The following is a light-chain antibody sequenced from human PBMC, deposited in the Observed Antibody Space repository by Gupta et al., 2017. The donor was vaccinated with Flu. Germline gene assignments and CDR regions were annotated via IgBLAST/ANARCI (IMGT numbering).Light chain of an antibody. CDR3: TSFKGSRTLWV. V-gene: IGLV2-14*04. CDR2: DVS. Sequence: SPGQSVTIYCTGINNNDVSWYQQHPGTAPKLMICDVSNRPSGVPKRFSGSKSGTTASLPINGLQAEDEADYYCTSFKGSRTLWVFGGGTRLTVL. CDR1: NNND. J-gene: IGLJ3*02.